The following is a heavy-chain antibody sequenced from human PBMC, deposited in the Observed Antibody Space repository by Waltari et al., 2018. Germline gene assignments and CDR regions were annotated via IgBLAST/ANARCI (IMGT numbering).Heavy chain of an antibody. J-gene: IGHJ3*02. D-gene: IGHD2-15*01. CDR1: GFLFYTGGVG. CDR3: ARVVPRETAFDI. Sequence: QITLKESGPTLVKPTQTLTLTCSFSGFLFYTGGVGVGWIRQPPGKALGWLALIYWDDDKRYSPSLKNRLTITKDTSKDEVVLTMTNMDPVDTATYYCARVVPRETAFDIWGQGTVVTVSS. V-gene: IGHV2-5*02. CDR2: IYWDDDK.